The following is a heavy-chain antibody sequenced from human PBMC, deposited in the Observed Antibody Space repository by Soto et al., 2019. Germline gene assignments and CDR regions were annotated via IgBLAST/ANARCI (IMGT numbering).Heavy chain of an antibody. CDR2: INHSGST. CDR3: ARANIAVAGEFDY. D-gene: IGHD6-19*01. CDR1: GGSFSGYY. V-gene: IGHV4-34*01. Sequence: SETLSLTCAVYGGSFSGYYWSWIRQPPGKGLEWIGEINHSGSTNYNPSLKSRVTISVDTSKNQFSLKLSSVTAADTAVYYCARANIAVAGEFDYWGQGTLVTVSS. J-gene: IGHJ4*02.